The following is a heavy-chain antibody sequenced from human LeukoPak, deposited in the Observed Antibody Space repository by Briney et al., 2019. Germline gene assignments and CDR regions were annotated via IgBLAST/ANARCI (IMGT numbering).Heavy chain of an antibody. V-gene: IGHV1-2*02. J-gene: IGHJ4*02. CDR2: INPNSGGT. CDR1: GYTFTGYY. CDR3: ARDYLMYGSGSRLDY. Sequence: ASVKVSCKASGYTFTGYYMHWVRQAPGQGLEWMGWINPNSGGTNYAQRFQGRVTMTRDTSISTAYMELSRLRSDDTAVYYCARDYLMYGSGSRLDYWGQGTLVTVSS. D-gene: IGHD3-10*01.